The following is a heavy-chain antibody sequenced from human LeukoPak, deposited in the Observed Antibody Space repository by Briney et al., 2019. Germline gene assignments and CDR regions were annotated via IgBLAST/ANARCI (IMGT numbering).Heavy chain of an antibody. V-gene: IGHV3-7*01. J-gene: IGHJ1*01. CDR1: GFTFSSYW. CDR2: IKQDGSEK. D-gene: IGHD6-13*01. CDR3: ARVSAAAGTYIEYFQH. Sequence: GGSLRLSCAASGFTFSSYWMSWVRQAPGKGLEWVANIKQDGSEKYYVDSGKGRFTISRDNAKNSLYLQMNSLRAEDTAVYYCARVSAAAGTYIEYFQHWGQGTLVTVSS.